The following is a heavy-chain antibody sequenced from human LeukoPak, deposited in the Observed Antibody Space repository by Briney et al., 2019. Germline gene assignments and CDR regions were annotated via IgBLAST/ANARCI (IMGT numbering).Heavy chain of an antibody. CDR1: GGSFSGYY. D-gene: IGHD1-1*01. CDR3: AGQLEPHESNLWFDP. Sequence: KPSETLSLTCAVYGGSFSGYYWSWIRQPPGKGLEWIGEINHSGSTNYNPSLKSRVTISVDTSKNQFSLKLSSVTAADTAVYYCAGQLEPHESNLWFDPWGQGTLVTVSS. J-gene: IGHJ5*02. CDR2: INHSGST. V-gene: IGHV4-34*01.